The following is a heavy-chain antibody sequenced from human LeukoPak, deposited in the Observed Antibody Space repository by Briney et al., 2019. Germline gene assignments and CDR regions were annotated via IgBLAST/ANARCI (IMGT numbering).Heavy chain of an antibody. Sequence: ASVKVSCQASGYTFTSYAMHWVRQAPGQRREWMGWINAGNGNTKYSQKFQRRLTITRVTSASTASMELSSLRSEDTAVYYCAGPEHSGYDPVFDYWGQGTLVTVSS. D-gene: IGHD5-12*01. CDR1: GYTFTSYA. CDR3: AGPEHSGYDPVFDY. CDR2: INAGNGNT. V-gene: IGHV1-3*01. J-gene: IGHJ4*02.